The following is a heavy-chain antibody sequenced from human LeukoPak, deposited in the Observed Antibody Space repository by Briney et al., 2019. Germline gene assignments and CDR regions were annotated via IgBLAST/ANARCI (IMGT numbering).Heavy chain of an antibody. Sequence: GGSLRLSCVVSGFTVSSKYMSWVRQAPGKGLEWVSVIYSGGSTYYADSVKGRFTISRDESENTLYLQMNSLRADDTGVYYCTRDGGAAAGTYYYYYMDVWGKGTTVTVSS. CDR3: TRDGGAAAGTYYYYYMDV. CDR2: IYSGGST. D-gene: IGHD6-13*01. CDR1: GFTVSSKY. J-gene: IGHJ6*03. V-gene: IGHV3-53*01.